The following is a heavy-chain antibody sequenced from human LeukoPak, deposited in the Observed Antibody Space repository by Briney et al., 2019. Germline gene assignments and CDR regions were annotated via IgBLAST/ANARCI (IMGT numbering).Heavy chain of an antibody. Sequence: GGSLRLSCAASGFTFSTYAMTWVRQAPGKGLEWVSGINSNGDDIYYADSVRGRFTISRDNSKNALYLQMDSLRAEDTAVYYCANWIGSSSRDYWGQGTLVTVPS. J-gene: IGHJ4*02. CDR3: ANWIGSSSRDY. V-gene: IGHV3-23*01. D-gene: IGHD6-6*01. CDR2: INSNGDDI. CDR1: GFTFSTYA.